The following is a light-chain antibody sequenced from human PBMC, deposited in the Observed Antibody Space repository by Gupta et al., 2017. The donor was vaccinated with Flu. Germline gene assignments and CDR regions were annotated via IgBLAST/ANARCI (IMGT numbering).Light chain of an antibody. Sequence: SSALTQPPSGSVSPGQTATITCSGDPLSTQYTYWYQQKPGQAPVFVIFKDTERPSGIPERFSASNSGTAVTLTISGVQAEDEAAYYCQSADNSGADVVFGGGTQVTV. CDR1: PLSTQY. CDR3: QSADNSGADVV. CDR2: KDT. J-gene: IGLJ3*02. V-gene: IGLV3-25*03.